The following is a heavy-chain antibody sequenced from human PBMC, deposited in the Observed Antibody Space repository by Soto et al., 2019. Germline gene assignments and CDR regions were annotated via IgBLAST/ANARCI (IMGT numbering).Heavy chain of an antibody. CDR1: GYTFTSYA. V-gene: IGHV1-18*01. CDR3: ARVRAGIRFLEWSRYYFDY. Sequence: ASVKVSCKASGYTFTSYAISWVRQAPGQGLEWMGWISPYNGNTGYAQKLQGRVTMTTDTSTSTAYMELRSLRSEDTAVYYCARVRAGIRFLEWSRYYFDYWGQGTLVTVSS. J-gene: IGHJ4*02. CDR2: ISPYNGNT. D-gene: IGHD3-3*01.